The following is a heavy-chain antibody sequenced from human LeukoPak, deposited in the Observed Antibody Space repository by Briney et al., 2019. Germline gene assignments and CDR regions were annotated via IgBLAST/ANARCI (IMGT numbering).Heavy chain of an antibody. CDR1: GGSISSSSYY. D-gene: IGHD4-23*01. CDR3: ARHEGTVASHLDY. Sequence: KASETLSLTCTVSGGSISSSSYYWGWIRQPPGKGLEWIGSIYYSGSTYYNPSLKSRVTISVDTSKNQFSLKLSSVTAADTAVYYCARHEGTVASHLDYWGQGTLVTVSS. V-gene: IGHV4-39*01. J-gene: IGHJ4*02. CDR2: IYYSGST.